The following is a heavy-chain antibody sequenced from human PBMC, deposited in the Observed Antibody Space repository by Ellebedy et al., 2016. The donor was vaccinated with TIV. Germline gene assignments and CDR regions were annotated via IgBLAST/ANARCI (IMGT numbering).Heavy chain of an antibody. D-gene: IGHD2-21*02. CDR3: ARSLTGGDYYQG. V-gene: IGHV1-46*01. J-gene: IGHJ4*02. CDR1: GYSFTSQY. CDR2: INPSGGGSA. Sequence: AASVKVSCKASGYSFTSQYIHWVRQVPGQGLEWMGIINPSGGGSAAYAQKFQDRVTMTRDTSTSTVYMELSSLRSEDTADYYCARSLTGGDYYQGWGQGTLVTVSS.